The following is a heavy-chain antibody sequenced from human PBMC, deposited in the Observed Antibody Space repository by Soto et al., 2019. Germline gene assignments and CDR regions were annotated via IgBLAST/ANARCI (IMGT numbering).Heavy chain of an antibody. J-gene: IGHJ3*02. D-gene: IGHD3-10*01. CDR2: IKQDGSEK. V-gene: IGHV3-7*01. Sequence: PGGSLRLSCAASGFTFSSYWMSWVRQAPGKGLEWVANIKQDGSEKYYVDSVKGRFTISRDNAKNSLYLQMNSLRAEDTAVYYCARVKWEVRGVIPDAFDIWGQGTMVTVSS. CDR3: ARVKWEVRGVIPDAFDI. CDR1: GFTFSSYW.